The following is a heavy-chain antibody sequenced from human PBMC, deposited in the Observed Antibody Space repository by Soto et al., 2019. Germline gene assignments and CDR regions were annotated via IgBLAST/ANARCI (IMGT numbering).Heavy chain of an antibody. J-gene: IGHJ4*02. V-gene: IGHV1-46*01. CDR3: ATMWWQGTY. CDR2: INRSGGVT. Sequence: GASVKFSCKASGYTFTSYYMHWVRQAPGQVLECMGIINRSGGVTSYXXKFQGRVXXTRDTSTSTVXMELSXGRSEDTAVYYCATMWWQGTYWRQGTLVTVSS. CDR1: GYTFTSYY. D-gene: IGHD2-21*01.